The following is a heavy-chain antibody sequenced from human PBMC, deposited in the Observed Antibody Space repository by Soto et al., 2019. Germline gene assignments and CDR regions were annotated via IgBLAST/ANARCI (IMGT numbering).Heavy chain of an antibody. V-gene: IGHV3-7*01. Sequence: EVQLVESGGGLVQTGGSLRLSCVASGFTFSNYWMSWVRQAPGKGLEWVANIKQDGSEKYYVDSVKGRFTISRDNAKNSLYLQMNSLRAEDTAVYYCARASHYYDSSGYTADAFDIWGQGTMVTVSS. CDR3: ARASHYYDSSGYTADAFDI. CDR1: GFTFSNYW. J-gene: IGHJ3*02. D-gene: IGHD3-22*01. CDR2: IKQDGSEK.